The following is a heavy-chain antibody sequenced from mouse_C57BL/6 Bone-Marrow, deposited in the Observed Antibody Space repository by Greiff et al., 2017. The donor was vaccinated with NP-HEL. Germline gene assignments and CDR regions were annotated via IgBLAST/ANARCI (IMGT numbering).Heavy chain of an antibody. Sequence: VQLQQPGAELVRPGSSVKLSCKASGYTFTSYWMHWVKQRPIQGLEWIGNIDPSDSETHYNQKFKDKATLTVDKSSSTAYMQLSSLTSEDSAVYYCARDPLCYAMDYWGQGTSVTVSS. D-gene: IGHD6-1*01. V-gene: IGHV1-52*01. J-gene: IGHJ4*01. CDR3: ARDPLCYAMDY. CDR1: GYTFTSYW. CDR2: IDPSDSET.